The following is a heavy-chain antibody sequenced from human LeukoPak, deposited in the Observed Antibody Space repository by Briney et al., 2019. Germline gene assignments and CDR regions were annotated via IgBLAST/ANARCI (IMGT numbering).Heavy chain of an antibody. Sequence: GGSLRLSCAASGFTFSSYGMHWVRQAPGKGLEWVAVISYDGSNKYYADSVKGRFTISRDNSKNTLYLQMNSLRAEDTAVYYCAKDWVRGSGSYSIFDYWGQGTLVTVSS. CDR3: AKDWVRGSGSYSIFDY. D-gene: IGHD3-10*01. CDR2: ISYDGSNK. V-gene: IGHV3-30*18. CDR1: GFTFSSYG. J-gene: IGHJ4*02.